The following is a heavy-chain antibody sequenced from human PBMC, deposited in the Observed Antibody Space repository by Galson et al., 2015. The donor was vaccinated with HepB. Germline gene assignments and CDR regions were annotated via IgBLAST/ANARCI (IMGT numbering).Heavy chain of an antibody. D-gene: IGHD6-6*01. CDR1: DYTFTHFG. CDR3: ARARYSTSPPDY. J-gene: IGHJ4*02. V-gene: IGHV1-18*04. Sequence: SVKVSCKASDYTFTHFGISWVRQAPGQGLEWMGWISAYNGNTNYAQNLQGRVTMTTDTSTSTAYMVLRSLRSDDTAIYYCARARYSTSPPDYWGQGTRVTVSS. CDR2: ISAYNGNT.